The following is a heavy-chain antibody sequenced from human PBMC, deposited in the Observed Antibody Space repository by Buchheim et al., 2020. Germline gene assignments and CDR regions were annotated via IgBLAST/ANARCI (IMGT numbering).Heavy chain of an antibody. CDR3: VRGDSYYDFLCEY. Sequence: EVQLLESGGVLVQPGGSLRLSCAASGFTFSNYAMSWVRQAPGKGLEWVSAISGTGASTYSADSVKGRVTISRDNSKSTLYLQMNSLRAEDTAVYYCVRGDSYYDFLCEYWGQGTL. D-gene: IGHD3-3*01. J-gene: IGHJ1*01. V-gene: IGHV3-23*01. CDR1: GFTFSNYA. CDR2: ISGTGAST.